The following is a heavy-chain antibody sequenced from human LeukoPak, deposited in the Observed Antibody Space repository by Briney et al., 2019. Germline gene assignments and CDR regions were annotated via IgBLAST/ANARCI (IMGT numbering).Heavy chain of an antibody. D-gene: IGHD5-18*01. J-gene: IGHJ4*02. Sequence: GASVKVSYKASGGTFSSYAISWVRQAPGQGLEWMGRIIPILGIANYAQKFQGRVTITADKSTSTAYMELGSLRSEDTAVYYCARTLTVDTAISVWGQGTLVTVSS. V-gene: IGHV1-69*04. CDR3: ARTLTVDTAISV. CDR1: GGTFSSYA. CDR2: IIPILGIA.